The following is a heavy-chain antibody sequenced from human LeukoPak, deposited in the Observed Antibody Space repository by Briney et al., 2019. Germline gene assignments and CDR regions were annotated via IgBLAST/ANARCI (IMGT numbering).Heavy chain of an antibody. J-gene: IGHJ4*02. Sequence: NPLETLSLTCTVSGGSISSYYWSWIRQPAGKGLEWIGRIYTSRSTNYNPSLKSRVTMSVDTSKNHFSLKLSSVTPADTAVYYCAGDLRLGELSLRYYFDYWGQGTLVTVSS. V-gene: IGHV4-4*07. CDR2: IYTSRST. CDR1: GGSISSYY. D-gene: IGHD3-16*02. CDR3: AGDLRLGELSLRYYFDY.